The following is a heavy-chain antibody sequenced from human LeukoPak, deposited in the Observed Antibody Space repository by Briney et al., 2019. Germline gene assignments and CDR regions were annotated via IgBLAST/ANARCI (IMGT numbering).Heavy chain of an antibody. CDR3: ARGGGLDV. Sequence: QSGGSLRLSCAASGFTFSSYWMNWLRQAPGKGLEWVASIKHNGNVNYYVDSVKGRFTISRDNAKNSLYLQMSNLRAEDTAVYFCARGGGLDVWGQGATVTVSS. V-gene: IGHV3-7*03. D-gene: IGHD3-16*01. J-gene: IGHJ6*02. CDR2: IKHNGNVN. CDR1: GFTFSSYW.